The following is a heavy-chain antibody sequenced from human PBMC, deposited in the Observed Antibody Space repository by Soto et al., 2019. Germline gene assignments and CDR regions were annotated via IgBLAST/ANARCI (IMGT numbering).Heavy chain of an antibody. V-gene: IGHV3-23*01. D-gene: IGHD2-2*01. CDR1: GFTLSDYA. CDR2: ITGSNEIT. Sequence: EAQLLESGGDLVQPGGSLRLSCAASGFTLSDYAMTWVRQAPGKGLEWVSGITGSNEITYYADSVKGRFTISRDNSKNTVSLQMNGLRAEDSAIYYCARDCARTSCSVWKLWGQGTLVTVSP. CDR3: ARDCARTSCSVWKL. J-gene: IGHJ4*02.